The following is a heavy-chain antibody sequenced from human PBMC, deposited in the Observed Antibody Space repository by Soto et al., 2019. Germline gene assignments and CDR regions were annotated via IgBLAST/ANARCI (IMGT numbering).Heavy chain of an antibody. CDR2: ISGSGGST. CDR1: GFTFSSYA. CDR3: AKGSSSSYYYYYGMDV. V-gene: IGHV3-23*01. Sequence: GGSLRLSCAASGFTFSSYAMSWVRQAPGKGLEWVSAISGSGGSTYYADSVKGRFTISRDNSKNTLYLQMNSLRAEDTAVYYCAKGSSSSYYYYYGMDVWGQGTTVTVS. J-gene: IGHJ6*02. D-gene: IGHD6-13*01.